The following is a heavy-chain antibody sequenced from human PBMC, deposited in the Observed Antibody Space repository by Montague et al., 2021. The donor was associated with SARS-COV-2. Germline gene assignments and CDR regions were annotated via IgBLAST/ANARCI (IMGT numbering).Heavy chain of an antibody. D-gene: IGHD2-21*01. CDR1: GGSISSYY. CDR2: IYYSGST. Sequence: SETLSLTCTVSGGSISSYYWSWIRQPPGKGLEWIGYIYYSGSTNYNPSLKSRVTISVDTSKNQFSLKLSTVTAADTAVYYCARGGDMNWFDPWGQGTLVTVSS. J-gene: IGHJ5*02. V-gene: IGHV4-59*01. CDR3: ARGGDMNWFDP.